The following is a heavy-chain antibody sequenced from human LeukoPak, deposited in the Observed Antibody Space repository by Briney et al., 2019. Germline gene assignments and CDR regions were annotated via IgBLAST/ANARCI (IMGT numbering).Heavy chain of an antibody. CDR2: INSDGSST. CDR1: GFTFSSYW. Sequence: PGGSLRLSCAASGFTFSSYWMHWVRQASGKGLLWVSRINSDGSSTSYADSVKGRFTISRDSAKNTLYLQMNSLRAEDTAVYYCARRIAAVAVPYYFDYWGQGTLVTVSS. J-gene: IGHJ4*02. CDR3: ARRIAAVAVPYYFDY. D-gene: IGHD6-13*01. V-gene: IGHV3-74*01.